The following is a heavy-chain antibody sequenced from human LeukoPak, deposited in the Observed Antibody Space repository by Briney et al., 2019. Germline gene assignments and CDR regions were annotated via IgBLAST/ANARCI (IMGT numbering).Heavy chain of an antibody. Sequence: GGSLRLSCAASGFTFSSYAMTWVRQAPGKGLEWVSTISDNGGSTYYADSVKGRFTISRDNSKNTLYLQMNCLRVEATAVYYCAKPPPDSSSWLFDYWGQGTLVTVSS. J-gene: IGHJ4*02. V-gene: IGHV3-23*01. CDR2: ISDNGGST. D-gene: IGHD6-13*01. CDR1: GFTFSSYA. CDR3: AKPPPDSSSWLFDY.